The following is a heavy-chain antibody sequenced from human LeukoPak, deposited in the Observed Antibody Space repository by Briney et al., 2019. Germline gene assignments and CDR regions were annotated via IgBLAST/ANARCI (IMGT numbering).Heavy chain of an antibody. CDR2: IHFSGST. CDR1: GRTISDGDWY. D-gene: IGHD6-19*01. Sequence: SETLSLTCTVSGRTISDGDWYWSWIRQTPGKGLEWIGYIHFSGSTNYNPSLKSRVTISLDTSKNQFSLKLNSLTAADTAAYYCAREIAVAGSAFDIWGQGTMVTVSS. V-gene: IGHV4-30-4*08. CDR3: AREIAVAGSAFDI. J-gene: IGHJ3*02.